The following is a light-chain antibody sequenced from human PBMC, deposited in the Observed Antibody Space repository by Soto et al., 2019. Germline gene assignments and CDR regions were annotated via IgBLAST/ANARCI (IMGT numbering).Light chain of an antibody. V-gene: IGLV2-8*01. J-gene: IGLJ2*01. CDR3: SSYAGSNNFVV. Sequence: QSALTQPPSASGSPGQSVTISCTGTSSDVGGYNYVSWYQQHPGKAPKLMIYEVSKRPSGVPDRFSGSKSGNTASLTVSGXXXXXXXXXXXSSYAGSNNFVVFGGGTKLTVL. CDR2: EVS. CDR1: SSDVGGYNY.